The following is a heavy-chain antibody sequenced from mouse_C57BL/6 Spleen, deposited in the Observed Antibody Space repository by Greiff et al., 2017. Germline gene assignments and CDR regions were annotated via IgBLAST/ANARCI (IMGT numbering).Heavy chain of an antibody. CDR2: ISNGGGST. Sequence: EVKLMESGGGLVQPGGSLKLSCAASGFTFSDYYMYWVRQTPEKRLEWVAYISNGGGSTYYPDTVKGRFTISRDNAKNTLYLQMGRLKSEDTAMYYCARHDDGYLDYWGQGTTLTVSS. CDR1: GFTFSDYY. D-gene: IGHD2-3*01. J-gene: IGHJ2*01. CDR3: ARHDDGYLDY. V-gene: IGHV5-12*01.